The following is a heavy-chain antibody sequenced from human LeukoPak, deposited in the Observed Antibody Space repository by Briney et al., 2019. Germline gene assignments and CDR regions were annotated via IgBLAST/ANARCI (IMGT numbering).Heavy chain of an antibody. D-gene: IGHD2-2*01. Sequence: ASVKVSCKVSGYTFTDYYIHWVRQAPGQGLEWMGRINPNNGGTNYAQKFQGRVTMTRDTSISTAYMELSRLRSDDTAVFYCARDPWGGDIVVVPAAIHDPWGQGTLVTVSS. J-gene: IGHJ5*02. CDR1: GYTFTDYY. V-gene: IGHV1-2*06. CDR2: INPNNGGT. CDR3: ARDPWGGDIVVVPAAIHDP.